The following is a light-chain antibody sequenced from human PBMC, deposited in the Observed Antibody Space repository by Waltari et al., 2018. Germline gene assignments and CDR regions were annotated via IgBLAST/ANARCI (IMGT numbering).Light chain of an antibody. CDR3: ATWDDRMNGHWV. J-gene: IGLJ3*02. Sequence: TQSPSASGTPGQRVTISCSGSSSNIGDNVVNWYQQLPGKAPKLLIYRNDQRPSGVPDRFSASKSGTSASLAIRGLRSEDEADYYCATWDDRMNGHWVFGGGTKVTVL. V-gene: IGLV1-44*01. CDR2: RND. CDR1: SSNIGDNV.